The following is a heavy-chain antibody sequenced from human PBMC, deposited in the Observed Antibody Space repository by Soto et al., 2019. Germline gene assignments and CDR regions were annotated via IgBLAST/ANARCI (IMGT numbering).Heavy chain of an antibody. Sequence: XSVKVSFKASGGTFSSYAISWVRQAPGQGLEWMGGITPIFGTANYAQKFQGRVTITADESTSTAYMELSSLRSEDTAVYYCARASSDSSGRNWFDPWGQGTLVTVS. CDR2: ITPIFGTA. CDR3: ARASSDSSGRNWFDP. V-gene: IGHV1-69*13. CDR1: GGTFSSYA. D-gene: IGHD3-22*01. J-gene: IGHJ5*02.